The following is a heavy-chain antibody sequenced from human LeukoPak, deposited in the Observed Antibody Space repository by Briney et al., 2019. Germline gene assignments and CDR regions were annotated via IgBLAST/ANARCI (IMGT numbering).Heavy chain of an antibody. J-gene: IGHJ4*02. CDR3: ASDPQQWLVPSDY. Sequence: GASVKVSCKASGYTSTSYAMHWVRQAPGQRLEWMGWINAGNGNTKYSQKFQGRVTMTRDTSTSTVYMELSSLRSEDTAVYYCASDPQQWLVPSDYWGQGTLVTVSS. D-gene: IGHD6-19*01. CDR2: INAGNGNT. V-gene: IGHV1-3*01. CDR1: GYTSTSYA.